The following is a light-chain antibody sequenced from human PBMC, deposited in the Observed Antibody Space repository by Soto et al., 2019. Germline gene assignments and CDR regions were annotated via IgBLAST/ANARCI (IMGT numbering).Light chain of an antibody. CDR2: GAS. CDR1: QLVNSND. Sequence: PGERATLSCRASQLVNSNDLAWYQQKPGQAPRLLIYGASRRPGGIPDKFSGSGSGTDFTFTINRLEPEDFAVYYCQQYDRSPYTFAQGTKLEI. CDR3: QQYDRSPYT. J-gene: IGKJ2*01. V-gene: IGKV3-20*01.